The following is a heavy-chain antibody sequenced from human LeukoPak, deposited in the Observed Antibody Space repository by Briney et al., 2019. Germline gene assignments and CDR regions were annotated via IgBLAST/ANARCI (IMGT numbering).Heavy chain of an antibody. CDR1: GFTFGDYA. J-gene: IGHJ4*02. CDR3: AKAGGGRYNWNDVHFDY. Sequence: PGRSLRLSCTASGFTFGDYAMSWVRQAPGKGLEWVSLISWDGGSTYYADSVKGRFTISRDNSKNSLYLQMNSLRAEDTALYYCAKAGGGRYNWNDVHFDYWGQGTLVTVS. V-gene: IGHV3-43D*03. CDR2: ISWDGGST. D-gene: IGHD1-1*01.